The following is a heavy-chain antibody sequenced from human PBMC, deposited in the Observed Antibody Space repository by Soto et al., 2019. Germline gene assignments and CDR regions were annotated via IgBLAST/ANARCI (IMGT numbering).Heavy chain of an antibody. J-gene: IGHJ4*02. Sequence: SETLSLTCAVYGGSFSGYYWSWIRQPPGKGLEWIGEINHSGSTNYNPSLKSRVTISVDTSKNQFSLKLSSVTAADTAVYYCAKVRRYFDSSCYWLDYWGQGTLVTGS. CDR3: AKVRRYFDSSCYWLDY. CDR1: GGSFSGYY. CDR2: INHSGST. V-gene: IGHV4-34*01. D-gene: IGHD3-22*01.